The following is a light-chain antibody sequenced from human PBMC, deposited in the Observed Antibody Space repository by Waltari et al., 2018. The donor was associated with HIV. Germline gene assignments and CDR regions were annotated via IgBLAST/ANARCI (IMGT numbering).Light chain of an antibody. V-gene: IGKV4-1*01. Sequence: DIVMTQSPDSLAVSLGERATMNCKSSKSILSSSNNRKYLAWYQQKPGQPPKLLIYWASSRESGVPDRFIGRGSGTDFSLTISSLQAEDVAVYFCHQYYTTPYTFGQGTKLEIK. CDR3: HQYYTTPYT. J-gene: IGKJ2*01. CDR2: WAS. CDR1: KSILSSSNNRKY.